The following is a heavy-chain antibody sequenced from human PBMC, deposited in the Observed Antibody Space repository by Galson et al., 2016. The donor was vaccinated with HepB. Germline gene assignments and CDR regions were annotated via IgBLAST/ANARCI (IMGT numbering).Heavy chain of an antibody. CDR2: IKQDESEK. Sequence: SLRLSCAASGFTSTSYWMSWVRQTPGKGLEWVANIKQDESEKYYVDSVKGRFTISRDNSKNSLFLHMNSLRAEDTAIYYCARFPFGTTYDYWGQGALVTVSS. V-gene: IGHV3-7*03. CDR1: GFTSTSYW. J-gene: IGHJ4*02. CDR3: ARFPFGTTYDY. D-gene: IGHD1-1*01.